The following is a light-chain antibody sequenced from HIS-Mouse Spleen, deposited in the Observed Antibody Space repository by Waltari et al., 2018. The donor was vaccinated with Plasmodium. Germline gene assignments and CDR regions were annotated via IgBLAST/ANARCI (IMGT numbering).Light chain of an antibody. CDR3: CSYAGSYTVV. CDR2: DVS. J-gene: IGLJ2*01. Sequence: QSALTQPRSVSGSPGQSVTIPCTGTSSDVGGYNYVSWSQQHPGKAPKLMIYDVSKRPSGGPGRCAGYKSGNTASLTISGLQAEDEADYYCCSYAGSYTVVFGGGTKLTVL. CDR1: SSDVGGYNY. V-gene: IGLV2-11*01.